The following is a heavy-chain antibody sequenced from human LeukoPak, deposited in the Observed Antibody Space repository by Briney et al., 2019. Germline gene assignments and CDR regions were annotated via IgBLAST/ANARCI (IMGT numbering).Heavy chain of an antibody. CDR3: ATYPLGYCTNGVCPRGALDI. CDR2: FDPEDGET. J-gene: IGHJ3*02. Sequence: ASVKVSCKVSGYTLTELSMHWVRQAPGKGLEWMGGFDPEDGETIYAQKFQGRVTMTEDTSTDTAYMELSRLRSEDTAVYYCATYPLGYCTNGVCPRGALDIWGQGTMVTVSS. D-gene: IGHD2-8*01. CDR1: GYTLTELS. V-gene: IGHV1-24*01.